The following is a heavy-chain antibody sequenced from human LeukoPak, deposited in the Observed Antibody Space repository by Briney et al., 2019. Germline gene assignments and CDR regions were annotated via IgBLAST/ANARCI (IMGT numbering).Heavy chain of an antibody. CDR3: ARGARIAARPYYFDY. V-gene: IGHV7-4-1*02. CDR1: GYTFTNYT. CDR2: IDTNTGNP. D-gene: IGHD6-6*01. J-gene: IGHJ4*02. Sequence: GASVKVSCKASGYTFTNYTLNWVRQAPGQGLEWMGWIDTNTGNPTYAQGFIGRFVFSLDTSVTTAYLQISSLKAEDTAVYYCARGARIAARPYYFDYWGQGTLVTVSA.